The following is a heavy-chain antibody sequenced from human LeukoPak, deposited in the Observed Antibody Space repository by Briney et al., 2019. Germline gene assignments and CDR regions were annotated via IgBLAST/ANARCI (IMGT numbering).Heavy chain of an antibody. D-gene: IGHD4-17*01. CDR1: GYSFTSYW. V-gene: IGHV5-51*01. CDR2: IYPGDSDT. Sequence: GESLKISCKGSGYSFTSYWIGWVRQMPGKGLEWMGIIYPGDSDTRYSPSFQGQVTISANKSISTAYLQWSSLKASDTAMYYCAREPTVTTRYFDYWGQGTLVTVSS. CDR3: AREPTVTTRYFDY. J-gene: IGHJ4*02.